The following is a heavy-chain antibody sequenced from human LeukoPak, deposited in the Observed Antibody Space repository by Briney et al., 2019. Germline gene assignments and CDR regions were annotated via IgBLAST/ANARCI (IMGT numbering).Heavy chain of an antibody. V-gene: IGHV3-48*01. CDR3: ARDLDSSRGYFDY. CDR2: ISSSSSTI. CDR1: GFTFSSYS. Sequence: GGSLRLSCAASGFTFSSYSMNWVRQAPGKGLEWVSYISSSSSTIYYADSVKGRFTISRDNAKNSLYLQMNSLRAEDTAVYYCARDLDSSRGYFDYWGQGTLVTVSS. J-gene: IGHJ4*02. D-gene: IGHD3-22*01.